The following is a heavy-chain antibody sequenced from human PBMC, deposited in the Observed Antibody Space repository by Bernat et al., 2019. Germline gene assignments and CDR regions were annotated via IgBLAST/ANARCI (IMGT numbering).Heavy chain of an antibody. CDR1: GFTFSSYA. J-gene: IGHJ3*02. V-gene: IGHV3-23*01. D-gene: IGHD5-24*01. CDR2: ISGSGGST. Sequence: EVQLLESGGGLVQPGGSLRLSCAASGFTFSSYAMSWVRQAPGKGLEWVSAISGSGGSTYDADSVKGRFTMSGDNSKNTLYLQMDSLRAEDTAVYYCAKAVGSRDGYNLDAFDIWGQGAMVTVSS. CDR3: AKAVGSRDGYNLDAFDI.